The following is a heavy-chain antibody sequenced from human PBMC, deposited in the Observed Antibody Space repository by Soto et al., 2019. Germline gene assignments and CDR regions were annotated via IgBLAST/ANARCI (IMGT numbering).Heavy chain of an antibody. CDR2: VQYDGRRK. J-gene: IGHJ6*02. V-gene: IGHV3-30*18. CDR3: AKDRACQSGRYSYAMDV. CDR1: GFTFSKYG. Sequence: QVQLVESGGGDVQPGRSLRLSCAASGFTFSKYGMHWVRQVPGKGLEWVAVVQYDGRRKNFADSVKGRFTISRDNSGNTLYLHMNSLTTEDTALYYCAKDRACQSGRYSYAMDVWGQGTTVTVSS. D-gene: IGHD3-10*01.